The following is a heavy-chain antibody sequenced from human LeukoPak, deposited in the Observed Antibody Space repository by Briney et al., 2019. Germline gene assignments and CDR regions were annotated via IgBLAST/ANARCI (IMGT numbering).Heavy chain of an antibody. D-gene: IGHD6-13*01. CDR3: ARDNRIAAAGNSLIDY. J-gene: IGHJ4*02. V-gene: IGHV4-59*12. Sequence: PETLSLTCTVSGGSISSYYWSWIRQPPGKGLEWIGYIYYSGSINYNPSLKSRVTISVDTSKNQFSLKLSSVTAADTAVYYCARDNRIAAAGNSLIDYWGQGTLVTVSS. CDR2: IYYSGSI. CDR1: GGSISSYY.